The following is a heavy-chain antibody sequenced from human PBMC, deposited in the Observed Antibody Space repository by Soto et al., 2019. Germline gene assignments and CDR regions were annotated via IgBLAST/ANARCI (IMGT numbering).Heavy chain of an antibody. Sequence: PSETLSLTCPVSGFSISSYYWSWIRQPPGKGLEWIGYIYYSGSTNYNPSLKSRVTISVDTSKNQFSLKLSSVTAADTAVYYCGRDIGCSGGSCYPNNPSNWFDPWGQGTLVTVSS. V-gene: IGHV4-59*01. J-gene: IGHJ5*02. D-gene: IGHD2-15*01. CDR2: IYYSGST. CDR1: GFSISSYY. CDR3: GRDIGCSGGSCYPNNPSNWFDP.